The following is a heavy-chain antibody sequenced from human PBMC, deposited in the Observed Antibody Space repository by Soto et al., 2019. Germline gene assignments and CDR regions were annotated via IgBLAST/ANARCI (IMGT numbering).Heavy chain of an antibody. Sequence: GGSLRLSCAASGFTFSSYGMHWVRQAPGKGLEWVAVIWYDGSNKYYADSVKGRFTISRDNSKNTLYLQMNSLRAEDTAVYYCARGGDYSNYYFVYWGQGTLVTVSS. J-gene: IGHJ4*02. CDR2: IWYDGSNK. CDR1: GFTFSSYG. V-gene: IGHV3-33*01. D-gene: IGHD4-4*01. CDR3: ARGGDYSNYYFVY.